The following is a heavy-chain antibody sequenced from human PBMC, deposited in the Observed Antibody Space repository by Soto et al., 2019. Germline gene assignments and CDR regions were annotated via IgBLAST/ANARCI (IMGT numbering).Heavy chain of an antibody. V-gene: IGHV1-69*12. CDR2: IIPIFGTA. D-gene: IGHD3-16*01. CDR3: ARHLGGNHYYYGMDV. CDR1: GGTFSSYA. J-gene: IGHJ6*02. Sequence: QVQLVQSGAEVKKPGSSVKVSCKASGGTFSSYAISWVRQAPGQGLEWMRGIIPIFGTADYAQKFQGRVTIPAGDFTSTAYMELSSLRSEDTAVYYCARHLGGNHYYYGMDVWGQGTTVTVSS.